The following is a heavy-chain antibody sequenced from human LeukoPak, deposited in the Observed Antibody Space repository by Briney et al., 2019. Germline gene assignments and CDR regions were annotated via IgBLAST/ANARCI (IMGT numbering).Heavy chain of an antibody. CDR2: IYSTGST. CDR1: DGSIISYY. Sequence: SETLSLTCTVSDGSIISYYWSWIRQPAGKGLEWIGRIYSTGSTNYNPSLKSRVTMSVDTSKNQFSLKLGSVTAADTAVYYCARQPPYYDILTGYYKANGMDVWGQGTTVTVSS. J-gene: IGHJ6*02. CDR3: ARQPPYYDILTGYYKANGMDV. V-gene: IGHV4-4*07. D-gene: IGHD3-9*01.